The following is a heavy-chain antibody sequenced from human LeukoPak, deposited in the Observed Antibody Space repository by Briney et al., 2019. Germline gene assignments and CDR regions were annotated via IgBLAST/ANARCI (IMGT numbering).Heavy chain of an antibody. CDR1: GFTFNDHG. CDR2: IRYDGTDE. J-gene: IGHJ3*02. D-gene: IGHD3-10*01. CDR3: ARNRAFGTFDAFDM. Sequence: GGSLRLSCVASGFTFNDHGMHWVRQASGKGLEWLAFIRYDGTDESYGASVRGRLTISRDDSLNTVYLQMDSLGHDDTAVYYCARNRAFGTFDAFDMWGQGTMVTVSS. V-gene: IGHV3-30*02.